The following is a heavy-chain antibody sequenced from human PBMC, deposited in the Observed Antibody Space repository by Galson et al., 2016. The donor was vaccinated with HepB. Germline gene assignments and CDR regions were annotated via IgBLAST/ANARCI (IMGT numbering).Heavy chain of an antibody. CDR3: ARDRLWAPNAFDI. V-gene: IGHV3-48*02. CDR1: GFIFSSYS. J-gene: IGHJ3*02. D-gene: IGHD1-26*01. CDR2: VSSSSSYI. Sequence: SLRLSCAASGFIFSSYSMNWVRRAPGKGLEWVSYVSSSSSYIYYADSVKGRFTISRDNAKNPLYLQMNSLRDEDTAVYYCARDRLWAPNAFDIWGQGTMVTVSS.